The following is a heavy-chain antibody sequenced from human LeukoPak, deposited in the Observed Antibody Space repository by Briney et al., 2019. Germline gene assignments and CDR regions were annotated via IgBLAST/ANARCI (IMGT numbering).Heavy chain of an antibody. Sequence: SETLSLTCAVYGGSSSGYYWSWIRQPPGKGLEWIGEINHSGSTNYNPSLKSRVTISVDTSKNQFSLKLSSVTAADTAVYYCARGLTTYYYGSGRSMSWFDPWGQGTLVTVSS. CDR2: INHSGST. CDR1: GGSSSGYY. V-gene: IGHV4-34*01. CDR3: ARGLTTYYYGSGRSMSWFDP. J-gene: IGHJ5*02. D-gene: IGHD3-10*01.